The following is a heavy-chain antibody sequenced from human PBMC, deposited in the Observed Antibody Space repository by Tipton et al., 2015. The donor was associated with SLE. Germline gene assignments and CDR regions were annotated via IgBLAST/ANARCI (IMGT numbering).Heavy chain of an antibody. J-gene: IGHJ5*02. CDR3: ARRASIRLRGWFDP. D-gene: IGHD2-21*01. CDR2: INHSGST. CDR1: GGSISSHY. Sequence: GLVKPSETLSLTCTVSGGSISSHYWGWIRQPPGKGLEWIGEINHSGSTNYNPSLKSRVTISVDTSKNQFSLKLSSVTAADTAVYYCARRASIRLRGWFDPWGQGTLVTVSS. V-gene: IGHV4-34*01.